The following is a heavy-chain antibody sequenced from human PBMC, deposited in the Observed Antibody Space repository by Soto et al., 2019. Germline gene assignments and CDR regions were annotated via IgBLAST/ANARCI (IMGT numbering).Heavy chain of an antibody. Sequence: ASVKVSCKASGYTFTGYYMHWVRQAPGQGLEWMGWINPNSGGTNYAQKFQGRVTMTRDTSISTAYMELSRLRSDDTAVYYPARDLTVVKYVHYYYGMDVWGRGTTVTVAS. CDR3: ARDLTVVKYVHYYYGMDV. V-gene: IGHV1-2*02. CDR1: GYTFTGYY. CDR2: INPNSGGT. J-gene: IGHJ6*02. D-gene: IGHD2-15*01.